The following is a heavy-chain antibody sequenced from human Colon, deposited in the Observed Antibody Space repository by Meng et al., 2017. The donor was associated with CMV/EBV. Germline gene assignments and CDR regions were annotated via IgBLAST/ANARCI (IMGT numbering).Heavy chain of an antibody. Sequence: GEFLKISCAASGFTFSSYVMNWVRQAPGKGLEWVSYISSSGNTIHYADSVKGRFTISRDNVKNSLYLHMNSLRAEDTAVYYCATVVRFPVGGQYYYHGMDVWGQGTTVTVSS. CDR3: ATVVRFPVGGQYYYHGMDV. V-gene: IGHV3-48*03. D-gene: IGHD3-3*01. CDR1: GFTFSSYV. J-gene: IGHJ6*02. CDR2: ISSSGNTI.